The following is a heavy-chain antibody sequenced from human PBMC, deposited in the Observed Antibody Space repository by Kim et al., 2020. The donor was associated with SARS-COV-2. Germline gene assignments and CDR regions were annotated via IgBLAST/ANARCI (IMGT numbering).Heavy chain of an antibody. D-gene: IGHD3-10*01. CDR3: ARGPPPPHMARYYYYYGMDV. CDR1: GFTVSSNY. J-gene: IGHJ6*02. CDR2: IYSGGST. V-gene: IGHV3-66*02. Sequence: GGSLRLSCAASGFTVSSNYMSWVRQAPGKGLEWVSVIYSGGSTYYADSVKGRFTISRDNSKNTLYLQMNSLRAEDTAVYYCARGPPPPHMARYYYYYGMDVWGQGTTVTVSS.